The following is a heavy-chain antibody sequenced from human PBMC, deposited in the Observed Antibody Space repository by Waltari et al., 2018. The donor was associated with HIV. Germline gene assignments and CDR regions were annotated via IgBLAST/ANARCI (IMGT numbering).Heavy chain of an antibody. CDR2: IIPILGIA. D-gene: IGHD6-13*01. J-gene: IGHJ4*02. V-gene: IGHV1-69*04. Sequence: QVQLVQSGAEVKKLGSSGKVSCKASGDTFSSYDIRWVGQGPGQGLEWMGRIIPILGIANYAQKFQGRVTITADKYTSTAYMELSSLRSEDTAVYYCARVKDSSSGGVFDYWGQGTLVTVSS. CDR1: GDTFSSYD. CDR3: ARVKDSSSGGVFDY.